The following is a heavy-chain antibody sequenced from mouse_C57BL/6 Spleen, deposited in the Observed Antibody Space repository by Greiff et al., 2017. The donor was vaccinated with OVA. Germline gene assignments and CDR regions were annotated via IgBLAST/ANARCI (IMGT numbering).Heavy chain of an antibody. D-gene: IGHD2-1*01. CDR2: IYPGDGDT. Sequence: VQLQQSGPELVKPGASVKISCKASGYAFSSSWMNWVKQRPGKGLEWIGRIYPGDGDTNYNGKFKGKATLTADKSSSTAYMQLSSLTSEDSAVYFCAIYGNSSYYAMDYWGQGTSVTVSS. CDR3: AIYGNSSYYAMDY. J-gene: IGHJ4*01. CDR1: GYAFSSSW. V-gene: IGHV1-82*01.